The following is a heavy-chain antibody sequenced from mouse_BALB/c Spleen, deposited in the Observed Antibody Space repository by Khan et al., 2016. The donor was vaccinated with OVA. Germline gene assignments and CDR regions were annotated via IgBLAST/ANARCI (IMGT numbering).Heavy chain of an antibody. CDR3: ARDRIDY. CDR1: GYTFTSYW. J-gene: IGHJ2*01. V-gene: IGHV1-7*01. Sequence: QVQLKQSGAELAKPGASVKMSCKASGYTFTSYWMHWVKQRPGQGLEWIGYINPSTGYTEYNQNFKDKATLTADKSYSKAYMQLSSLTSEDSAVYYCARDRIDYWGQGTTHTVSS. CDR2: INPSTGYT.